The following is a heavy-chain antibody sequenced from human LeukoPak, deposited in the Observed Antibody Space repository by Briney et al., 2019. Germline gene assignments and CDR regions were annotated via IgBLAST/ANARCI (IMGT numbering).Heavy chain of an antibody. Sequence: SETLSLTCTVSGGSISSYNSSWIRQPPPKGLEWIGYIYYSGSTNYNPSLKSRVTISVDTSKNQFSLKLSSVTAADTAVYYCARGGYSYGLVYWGQGTLVTVSS. CDR3: ARGGYSYGLVY. CDR1: GGSISSYN. J-gene: IGHJ4*02. CDR2: IYYSGST. V-gene: IGHV4-59*01. D-gene: IGHD5-18*01.